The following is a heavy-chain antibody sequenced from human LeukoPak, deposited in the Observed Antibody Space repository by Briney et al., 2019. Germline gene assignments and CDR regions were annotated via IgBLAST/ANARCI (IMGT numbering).Heavy chain of an antibody. Sequence: ASVKVSCKASGYTFTGYYMHWVRQAPGQGLEWMGIINPHGSSTSYAQKFQGRVTMTRDTSTTTVYMELRSLRSEDTAVYYCARAMGMQLWSPIDYWGQGALVTVSS. CDR1: GYTFTGYY. J-gene: IGHJ4*02. V-gene: IGHV1-46*01. CDR3: ARAMGMQLWSPIDY. D-gene: IGHD5-18*01. CDR2: INPHGSST.